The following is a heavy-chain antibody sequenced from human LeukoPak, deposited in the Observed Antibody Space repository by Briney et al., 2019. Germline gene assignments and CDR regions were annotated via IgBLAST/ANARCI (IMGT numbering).Heavy chain of an antibody. Sequence: SETLSLTCVVSGGSISNTYWWTWVRQPPGKGLEWIGEIYHSGSTNYNPSLKSRLTISVDKAKNQFSLKLSSVTAADTAVYYCGRLGPMGGYSYGYNYRGQGTLGNGS. D-gene: IGHD5-18*01. CDR2: IYHSGST. CDR1: GGSISNTYW. CDR3: GRLGPMGGYSYGYNY. V-gene: IGHV4-4*02. J-gene: IGHJ4*02.